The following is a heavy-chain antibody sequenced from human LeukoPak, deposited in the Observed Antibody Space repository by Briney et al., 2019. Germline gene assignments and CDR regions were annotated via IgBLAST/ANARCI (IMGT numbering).Heavy chain of an antibody. V-gene: IGHV4-59*01. D-gene: IGHD1-26*01. CDR2: IYYSGST. CDR3: ARDSGSGGSSTHYYYYYMDV. Sequence: SETLSLTCTVSGGSISSYYWSWIRQPPGKGLEWIGYIYYSGSTNYNPSLKSRVTISVDTSKNQFSLKLSSVTAADTAVYYCARDSGSGGSSTHYYYYYMDVWGKGTTVTVSS. CDR1: GGSISSYY. J-gene: IGHJ6*03.